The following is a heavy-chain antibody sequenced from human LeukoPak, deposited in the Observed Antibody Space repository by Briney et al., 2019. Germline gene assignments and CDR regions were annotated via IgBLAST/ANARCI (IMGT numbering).Heavy chain of an antibody. D-gene: IGHD6-13*01. V-gene: IGHV1-2*02. CDR3: ARDHGSSWPVGY. Sequence: ASVKVSCKASGYTFTGYYMHWVRQAPGQGLEWMGWINPNSGGTNYAQKFQGRVTMTRDTSISTVYMELSRLRSDDTAVYYCARDHGSSWPVGYWGQGTLVTVSS. J-gene: IGHJ4*02. CDR2: INPNSGGT. CDR1: GYTFTGYY.